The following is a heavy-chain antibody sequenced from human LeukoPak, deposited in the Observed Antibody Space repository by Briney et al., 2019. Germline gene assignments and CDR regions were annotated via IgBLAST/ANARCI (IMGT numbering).Heavy chain of an antibody. CDR3: AKPSFDDILTGSTFDY. J-gene: IGHJ4*02. CDR1: GITLSNYW. V-gene: IGHV3-74*01. CDR2: INYEGSTT. D-gene: IGHD3-9*01. Sequence: PGGSLRLSCAASGITLSNYWMHWVRQVPGKGLVWVSRINYEGSTTSYADSVKGRFTISRDNAKNSLYLQMNSLRAEDTAVYYCAKPSFDDILTGSTFDYWGQGTLVTVSS.